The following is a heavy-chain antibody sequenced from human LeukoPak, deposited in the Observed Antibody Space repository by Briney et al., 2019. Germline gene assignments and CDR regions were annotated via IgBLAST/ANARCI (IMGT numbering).Heavy chain of an antibody. CDR2: IYYSGST. J-gene: IGHJ4*02. CDR1: GGSISSYY. V-gene: IGHV4-59*01. CDR3: ARGRYSSGWDPHFDY. Sequence: SETLSLTCTVSGGSISSYYWSWIRQPPGKGLEWIGYIYYSGSTNYNPSLKSRVTISVDTSKNQFSLKLSSVTAADTAVYYCARGRYSSGWDPHFDYWGQGTLVTVSS. D-gene: IGHD6-19*01.